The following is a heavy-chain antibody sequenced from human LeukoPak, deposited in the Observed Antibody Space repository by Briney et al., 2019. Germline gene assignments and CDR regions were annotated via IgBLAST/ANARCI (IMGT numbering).Heavy chain of an antibody. V-gene: IGHV1-18*01. CDR2: ISAYNGNT. J-gene: IGHJ4*02. CDR1: GYTFTSYG. Sequence: GASVKVSCKASGYTFTSYGISWVRQAPGQGLEWMGWISAYNGNTNYAQKLQGRVTMTTDTSTSTAYMELRSLRSDDTAVYYCAREYYDSSGYTTPLDYWGQGTLVTVSS. CDR3: AREYYDSSGYTTPLDY. D-gene: IGHD3-22*01.